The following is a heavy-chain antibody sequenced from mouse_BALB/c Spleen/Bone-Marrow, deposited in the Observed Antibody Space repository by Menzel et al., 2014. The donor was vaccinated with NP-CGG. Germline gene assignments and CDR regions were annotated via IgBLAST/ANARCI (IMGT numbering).Heavy chain of an antibody. CDR3: ARSPGRYETEYAMDY. J-gene: IGHJ4*01. Sequence: VQLQQSGAELVKPGAPVKLSCKASGYTFSDYWMNWVKQRPGRGLEWIGRIDPSDIETHYNQKFKDKATLTVDKSSSTAYIQLSSLTSEDSAVYYCARSPGRYETEYAMDYWGQGTSVTVAS. D-gene: IGHD2-14*01. CDR2: IDPSDIET. V-gene: IGHV1-69*02. CDR1: GYTFSDYW.